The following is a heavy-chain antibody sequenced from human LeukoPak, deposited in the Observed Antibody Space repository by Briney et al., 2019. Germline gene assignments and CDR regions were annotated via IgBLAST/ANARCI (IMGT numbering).Heavy chain of an antibody. Sequence: SETLSLTCTVSGGSISSYYWSWIRQPPGKGLEWIGYIYYSGSTNYNPSLKSRVTISVGTSKNQFSLKLSSVTAADTAVYYCARDYDSSGYYYDNWFDPWGQGTLVTVSS. V-gene: IGHV4-59*01. D-gene: IGHD3-22*01. J-gene: IGHJ5*02. CDR1: GGSISSYY. CDR3: ARDYDSSGYYYDNWFDP. CDR2: IYYSGST.